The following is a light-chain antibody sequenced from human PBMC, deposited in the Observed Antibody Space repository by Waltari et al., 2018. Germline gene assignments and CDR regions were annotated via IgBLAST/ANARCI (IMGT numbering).Light chain of an antibody. V-gene: IGLV1-40*01. J-gene: IGLJ3*02. CDR1: SSNIGAGYE. CDR2: DVS. CDR3: NSYTRKTASVV. Sequence: QSVLTQPPSVSGAPGQTITISCNGSSSNIGAGYECIWCQQSPGTAPKLMIYDVSKRPSGVSERFSGSKSDNTASLTISGLRAEDEADYYCNSYTRKTASVVFGGGTKLTVL.